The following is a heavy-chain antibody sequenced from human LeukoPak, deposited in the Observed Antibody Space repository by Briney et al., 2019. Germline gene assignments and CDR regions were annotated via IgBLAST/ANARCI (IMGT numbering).Heavy chain of an antibody. V-gene: IGHV3-21*01. Sequence: PGGSLRLSCAASGFTFSSYSMNWVRQAPGKGLEWVSSISSSSSYIYYADSVKGRFTIPRDNAKNSLYLQMNSLRAEDTAVYYCARVDPELGAYYFDYWGQGTLVTVSS. D-gene: IGHD7-27*01. CDR1: GFTFSSYS. CDR3: ARVDPELGAYYFDY. CDR2: ISSSSSYI. J-gene: IGHJ4*02.